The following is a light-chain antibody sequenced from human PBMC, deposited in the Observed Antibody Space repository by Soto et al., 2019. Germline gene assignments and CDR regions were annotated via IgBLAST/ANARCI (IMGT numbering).Light chain of an antibody. V-gene: IGKV1-12*01. CDR3: QQANSFPYT. CDR2: DAS. CDR1: QGINNW. Sequence: DIQMTQSPSSVSASVGDRVTITCRASQGINNWLAWYQQKPGNAPKLLIYDASILQSGVPSRFSGSGSGTDFTLTISSLQPEDFATYYCQQANSFPYTFGQGTKLEIK. J-gene: IGKJ2*01.